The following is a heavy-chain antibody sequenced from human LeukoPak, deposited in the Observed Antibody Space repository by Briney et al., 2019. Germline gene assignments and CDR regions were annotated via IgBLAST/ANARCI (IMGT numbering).Heavy chain of an antibody. CDR1: GFTFSKHG. CDR3: AKDDAWLRFGE. V-gene: IGHV3-23*01. CDR2: ISPSGDIT. D-gene: IGHD3-10*01. Sequence: GGTLRLSCAASGFTFSKHGMNWVRQAPGKGLEWVSGISPSGDITYYADSVEGRFTISRDNSKNTLYLEVISLTAEDTAVYYCAKDDAWLRFGEWSQGTLVTVSS. J-gene: IGHJ4*02.